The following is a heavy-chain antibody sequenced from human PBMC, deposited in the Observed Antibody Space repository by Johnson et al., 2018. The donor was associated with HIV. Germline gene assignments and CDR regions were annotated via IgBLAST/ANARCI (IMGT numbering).Heavy chain of an antibody. D-gene: IGHD1-26*01. CDR2: ISSSGSTI. J-gene: IGHJ3*02. Sequence: QMLLVESGGGVVQPGRSLRLSCAASGFTFSDYYMSWIRQAPGKGLEWVSYISSSGSTIYYADSVKGRFTISRDNAKNSLYLQMNSLRAEDTAVYYCARDLNFQWEHKGQVEGDDAFDIWGQGTMVTVSS. V-gene: IGHV3-11*04. CDR3: ARDLNFQWEHKGQVEGDDAFDI. CDR1: GFTFSDYY.